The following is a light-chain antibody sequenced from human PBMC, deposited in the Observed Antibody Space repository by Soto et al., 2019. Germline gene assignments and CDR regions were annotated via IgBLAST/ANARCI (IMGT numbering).Light chain of an antibody. V-gene: IGKV2-28*01. CDR3: MQALETPLT. CDR1: QSLLHSNGYNY. J-gene: IGKJ3*01. Sequence: DIVMTQSPLSLPVTPGEPASLSCTSNQSLLHSNGYNYLDWYLQKPGQSPRLLIYLGFDRAAGVPVRFSGSGSGTDVTLTVSRGEAGDVGGYFCMQALETPLTFGPGTKVDIK. CDR2: LGF.